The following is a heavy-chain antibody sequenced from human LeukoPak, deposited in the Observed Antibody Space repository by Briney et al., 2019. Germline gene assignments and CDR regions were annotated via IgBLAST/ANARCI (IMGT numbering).Heavy chain of an antibody. CDR1: GFTFDDYG. CDR3: AREVWSEEVAATPALDY. CDR2: INWNGGST. Sequence: GGSLRLSCAASGFTFDDYGMSWVRQAPGKGLEWVSGINWNGGSTGYADSVKGRFTISRDNAKNSLYLQMNSLRAEDTAVYYCAREVWSEEVAATPALDYWGQGTLVTVSS. D-gene: IGHD2-15*01. J-gene: IGHJ4*02. V-gene: IGHV3-20*04.